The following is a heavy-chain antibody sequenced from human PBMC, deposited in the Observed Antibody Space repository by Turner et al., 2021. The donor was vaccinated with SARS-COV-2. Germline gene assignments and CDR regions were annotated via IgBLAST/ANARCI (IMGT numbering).Heavy chain of an antibody. CDR3: ARLHTSSWYFDY. Sequence: EVQLVVSGGGLVQPGGSLSLSCAASGFTFSSYWMSWVRQAPGKGLEWVANINQDGSEKYYVDSVKGRFTISRDNAKNSLYLQMNSLRAEDTAVYYCARLHTSSWYFDYWGQGTLVTVSS. V-gene: IGHV3-7*03. D-gene: IGHD6-13*01. J-gene: IGHJ4*02. CDR2: INQDGSEK. CDR1: GFTFSSYW.